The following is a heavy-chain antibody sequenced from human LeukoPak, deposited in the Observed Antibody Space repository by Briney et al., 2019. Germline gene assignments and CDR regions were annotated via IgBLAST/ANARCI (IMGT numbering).Heavy chain of an antibody. CDR2: VYTTGST. D-gene: IGHD3-10*01. J-gene: IGHJ4*02. CDR1: GDSISIGSHF. CDR3: ASGTMVRGVISGFDY. Sequence: SETLSLTCTVSGDSISIGSHFWSWIRQPAGKGLEWIGRVYTTGSTNYNPSLKSRVTISVDTSKNQFSLKLSSVTAADTAVYYCASGTMVRGVISGFDYWGQGTLVTVSS. V-gene: IGHV4-61*02.